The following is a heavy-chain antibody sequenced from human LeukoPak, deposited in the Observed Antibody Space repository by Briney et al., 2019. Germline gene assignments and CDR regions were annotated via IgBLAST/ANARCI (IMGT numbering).Heavy chain of an antibody. CDR3: ARDFYASGFYFWFDP. V-gene: IGHV4-4*07. D-gene: IGHD2/OR15-2a*01. J-gene: IGHJ5*02. Sequence: PSETLSLNCTVSGGYTGSHYWSWIRQPAGKGLEWIGRISPSGTIHYNPSLGSRVTMSVDTSKNYFSLRLSSVIAADTAVCYCARDFYASGFYFWFDPWGQGILVTVSS. CDR2: ISPSGTI. CDR1: GGYTGSHY.